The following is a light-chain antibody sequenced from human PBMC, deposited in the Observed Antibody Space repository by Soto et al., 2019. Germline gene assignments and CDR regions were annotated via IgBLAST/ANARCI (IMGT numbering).Light chain of an antibody. V-gene: IGLV2-14*03. CDR2: DVS. Sequence: QSALTQPASVSGSPGQSITMSCTGTSSDVGAYNYVSWYQQHPGKVPKLMIYDVSDRPSGVSNRFSGSKSGNTASLTISGLQAEDEADYYCSSYTSSNSVIFAGGTKVTVL. CDR3: SSYTSSNSVI. J-gene: IGLJ2*01. CDR1: SSDVGAYNY.